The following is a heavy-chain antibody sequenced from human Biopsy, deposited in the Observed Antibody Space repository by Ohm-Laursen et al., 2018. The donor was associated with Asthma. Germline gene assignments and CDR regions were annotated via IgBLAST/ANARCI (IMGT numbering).Heavy chain of an antibody. Sequence: SLRLSCATSGFSFSNYGMHWVRQAPGKELDWVAVISFDGTNRNYTDSVKGRFTISRDNSRNTLHLEMNSLRAEDTAVYFCAKEVFPGWELRRGPDSWGQGTLVTVSS. CDR2: ISFDGTNR. CDR3: AKEVFPGWELRRGPDS. CDR1: GFSFSNYG. V-gene: IGHV3-30*18. J-gene: IGHJ4*02. D-gene: IGHD1-26*01.